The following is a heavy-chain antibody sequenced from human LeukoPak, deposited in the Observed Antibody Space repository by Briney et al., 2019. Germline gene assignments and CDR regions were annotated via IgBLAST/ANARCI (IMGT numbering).Heavy chain of an antibody. CDR2: TYYSGST. D-gene: IGHD1-14*01. CDR1: GGSISSGGYY. J-gene: IGHJ4*02. V-gene: IGHV4-31*03. CDR3: ARDHTTAGFDY. Sequence: SETLSLTCTVSGGSISSGGYYWSWIRQHPGKGLEWIGYTYYSGSTYYNPSLKSRVTISVDTSKNQFSLKLSSVTAADTAVYYCARDHTTAGFDYWGQGTLVTVSS.